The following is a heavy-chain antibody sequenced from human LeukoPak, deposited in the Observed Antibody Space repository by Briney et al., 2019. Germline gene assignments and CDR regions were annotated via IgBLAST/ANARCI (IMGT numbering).Heavy chain of an antibody. D-gene: IGHD3-22*01. CDR3: AKGLTMIVPDTFDI. J-gene: IGHJ3*02. CDR2: ISGSSGST. V-gene: IGHV3-23*01. Sequence: GGSLRLSCAASGFIFSSYAMSWVRQAPGKGLEWVSTISGSSGSTYSADSVQGRFTISRDNSKKTLFLQMNSLRAEDTAVYYCAKGLTMIVPDTFDIWGQGTVVTVSS. CDR1: GFIFSSYA.